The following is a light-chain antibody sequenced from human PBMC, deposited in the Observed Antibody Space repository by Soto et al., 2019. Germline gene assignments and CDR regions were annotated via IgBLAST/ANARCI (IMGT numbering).Light chain of an antibody. J-gene: IGKJ5*01. Sequence: IQMTQSPSSVSAAVGDRVTITGRASQGISSAVAWYQQKPGKPPKLLMYDASSLESGVPPRFSGSGSGTDFTLSISSLQPEDFATYYCQQFNNYPLTFGQGTRLEIK. V-gene: IGKV1D-13*01. CDR1: QGISSA. CDR3: QQFNNYPLT. CDR2: DAS.